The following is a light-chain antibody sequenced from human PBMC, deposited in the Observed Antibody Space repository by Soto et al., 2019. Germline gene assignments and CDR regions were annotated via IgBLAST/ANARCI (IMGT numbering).Light chain of an antibody. Sequence: DIVLTQSPDTLSLSPGNRATLSCRASQSLTNSFIAWYQQKPGQAPRLLIYDTSSRATGIPDRFSGSGSGTNFTLTISRLEPEDFAVYYCQQYGSSPGTFGQGTKVDIK. V-gene: IGKV3-20*01. CDR2: DTS. CDR3: QQYGSSPGT. CDR1: QSLTNSF. J-gene: IGKJ1*01.